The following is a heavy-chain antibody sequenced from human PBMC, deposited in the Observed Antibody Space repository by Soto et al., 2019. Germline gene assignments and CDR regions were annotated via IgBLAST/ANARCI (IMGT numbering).Heavy chain of an antibody. Sequence: SETLSLTCAVSSGSISSGHWWNWVRQPPGKGLEWIGEIYHSGSTNCNPSLKSRVTVSVDKSMNQFSLKLTSVTAADTAVYYCATNSYYSLGVWGQGTTVTVSS. V-gene: IGHV4-4*02. CDR2: IYHSGST. CDR1: SGSISSGHW. CDR3: ATNSYYSLGV. J-gene: IGHJ6*02.